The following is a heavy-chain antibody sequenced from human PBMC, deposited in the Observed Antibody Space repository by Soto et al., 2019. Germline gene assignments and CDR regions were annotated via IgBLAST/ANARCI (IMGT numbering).Heavy chain of an antibody. CDR2: ISAYNGNT. Sequence: ASVKVSCKASGYTFTSYGISWVRQAPGQGLEWMGWISAYNGNTNYAQKLQGRVTMTTDTSTSTAYMELRSLRSDDTAVYYCARDQSDYYGSGREFDPWGQGTLVTVSS. V-gene: IGHV1-18*01. J-gene: IGHJ5*02. CDR1: GYTFTSYG. CDR3: ARDQSDYYGSGREFDP. D-gene: IGHD3-10*01.